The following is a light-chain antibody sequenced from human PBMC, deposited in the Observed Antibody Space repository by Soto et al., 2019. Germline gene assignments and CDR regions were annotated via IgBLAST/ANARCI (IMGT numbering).Light chain of an antibody. CDR2: YNN. J-gene: IGLJ1*01. V-gene: IGLV1-47*02. Sequence: QSVLTQPPSASGTARQVVTISCSGGDSNIGSNSVYWYQHLPRMAPKLLIHYNNQRPSGVPDRFSGSRSGTSASLAIVGLRSEDEAVYYCAAWDASLSACVFGNGTKVTVL. CDR3: AAWDASLSACV. CDR1: DSNIGSNS.